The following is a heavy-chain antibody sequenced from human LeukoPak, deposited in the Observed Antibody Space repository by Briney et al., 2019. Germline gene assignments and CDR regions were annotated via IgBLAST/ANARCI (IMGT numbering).Heavy chain of an antibody. CDR3: ARRIAAAGVGIVY. J-gene: IGHJ4*02. Sequence: ASVKVSCKASGHTFTSYDSNWVRQATGQGLGWRGWMNPDSGNTGYARKFQGRVTMTRNPSISTAYMELSSLTSEDTAVYYCARRIAAAGVGIVYWGQGTLVTVSS. CDR1: GHTFTSYD. CDR2: MNPDSGNT. D-gene: IGHD6-13*01. V-gene: IGHV1-8*01.